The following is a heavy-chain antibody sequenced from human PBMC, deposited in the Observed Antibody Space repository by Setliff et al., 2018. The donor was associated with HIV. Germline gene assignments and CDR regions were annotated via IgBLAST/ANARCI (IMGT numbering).Heavy chain of an antibody. V-gene: IGHV3-11*05. Sequence: PGESLKISCAASGFTFSDYYMSWIRQAPGKGLEWVSYISSSSSYTNYADSVRGRFTISRDNAENSLFLQMTGLRPEDTAMYYCARDRWFSNNWYSDYWGQGTLVTVSS. J-gene: IGHJ4*02. D-gene: IGHD6-13*01. CDR3: ARDRWFSNNWYSDY. CDR1: GFTFSDYY. CDR2: ISSSSSYT.